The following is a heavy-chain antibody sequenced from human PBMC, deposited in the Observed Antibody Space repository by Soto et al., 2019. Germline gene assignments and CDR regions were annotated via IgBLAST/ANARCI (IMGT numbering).Heavy chain of an antibody. CDR2: INNSGST. D-gene: IGHD3-10*01. Sequence: QVQLQQWGAGLLKPSETLSLTCAVYGGSFSGYYWSWIRQPPGKGLEWIGEINNSGSTNYNPSLKSRVNISVGTSKNQFSLKLSSVTAADTGVYYCARGTKVRGRFDYWGPGTLVTVSS. CDR1: GGSFSGYY. V-gene: IGHV4-34*01. CDR3: ARGTKVRGRFDY. J-gene: IGHJ4*02.